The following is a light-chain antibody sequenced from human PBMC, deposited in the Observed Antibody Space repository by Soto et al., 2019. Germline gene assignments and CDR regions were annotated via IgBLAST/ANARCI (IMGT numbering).Light chain of an antibody. J-gene: IGLJ1*01. CDR1: TSDVGAYNY. CDR2: EVS. CDR3: SSKTSSSSPFV. Sequence: QSALTQPASVSGSPGQSITISCTGSTSDVGAYNYVSWYKHHPGQAPQLMIYEVSNRPSGVSNRFSGSKSGITASLTISGLQADDEGDYYCSSKTSSSSPFVFGTGTKVTVL. V-gene: IGLV2-14*01.